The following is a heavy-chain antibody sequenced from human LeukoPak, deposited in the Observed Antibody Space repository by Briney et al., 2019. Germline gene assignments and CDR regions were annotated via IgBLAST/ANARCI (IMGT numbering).Heavy chain of an antibody. CDR3: ARVSPGELLYDY. J-gene: IGHJ4*02. V-gene: IGHV3-74*01. CDR1: GFTFSSYW. Sequence: GGSLRLSCAASGFTFSSYWMHWVRQAPGKGLVWVSRINSDGSSTSYADSVKGRFTISRDNAKNTLYLQMNSLRAEDTAVCYCARVSPGELLYDYWGQGTLVTVSS. CDR2: INSDGSST. D-gene: IGHD3-10*01.